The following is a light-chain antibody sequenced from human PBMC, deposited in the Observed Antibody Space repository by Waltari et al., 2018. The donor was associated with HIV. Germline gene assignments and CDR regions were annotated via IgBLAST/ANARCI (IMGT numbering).Light chain of an antibody. CDR1: QSLVHTDGNTY. CDR3: MQGTHPYT. CDR2: KVS. Sequence: DVVMTQSPLSLPVTLGQPASISCKSSQSLVHTDGNTYLNWFQQRPGQSPRRLIYKVSNRYSGVPDRFSGSGSGTDFILRISKVEADDVGIYYCMQGTHPYTFGQGSKLEI. J-gene: IGKJ2*01. V-gene: IGKV2-30*02.